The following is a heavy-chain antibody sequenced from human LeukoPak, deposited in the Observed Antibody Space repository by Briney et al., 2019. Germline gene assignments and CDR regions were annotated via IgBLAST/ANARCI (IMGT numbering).Heavy chain of an antibody. CDR1: GFTFGDYA. V-gene: IGHV3-49*04. CDR3: TRMMYCSGGSCSFDY. J-gene: IGHJ4*02. Sequence: GGSLRLSCTTSGFTFGDYAMNWVRQAPGKGLEWVGFITSKAYGGTTEYAASLRGRFTISRDDSKGTADLQINILKTEDTAGYYCTRMMYCSGGSCSFDYWGQGTQVTVPS. CDR2: ITSKAYGGTT. D-gene: IGHD2-15*01.